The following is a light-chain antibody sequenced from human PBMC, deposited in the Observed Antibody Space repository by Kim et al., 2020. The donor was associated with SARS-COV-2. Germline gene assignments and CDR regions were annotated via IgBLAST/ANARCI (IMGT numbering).Light chain of an antibody. J-gene: IGLJ1*01. CDR2: YDS. V-gene: IGLV3-21*04. CDR3: QVWDSSSDRPYV. Sequence: GETARITCGGDNIGSKSVHWYQQRPGQAPVLVIYYDSDRPSGIPERFSGSNSGNTATLSISRVDAGDEADYYCQVWDSSSDRPYVFGTGTKVTVL. CDR1: NIGSKS.